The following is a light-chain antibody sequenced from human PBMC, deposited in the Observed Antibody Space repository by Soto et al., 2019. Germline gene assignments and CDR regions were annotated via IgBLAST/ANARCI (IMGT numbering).Light chain of an antibody. CDR1: QSVSSY. CDR3: QQRSNWPPIT. J-gene: IGKJ5*01. CDR2: EAS. Sequence: EILLTQSPATLSLSPWERATLSCRASQSVSSYLAWYQQKPGQAPRLLVYEASNRATGIPARFSGSGSGTDFTLTISSLEPEDFAVYYCQQRSNWPPITFGQGTRLEIK. V-gene: IGKV3-11*01.